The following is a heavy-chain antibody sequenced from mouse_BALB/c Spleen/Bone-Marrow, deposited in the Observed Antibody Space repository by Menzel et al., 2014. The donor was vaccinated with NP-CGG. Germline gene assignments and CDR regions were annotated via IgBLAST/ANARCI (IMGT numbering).Heavy chain of an antibody. D-gene: IGHD1-1*01. V-gene: IGHV1-9*01. CDR1: GYTFSSYW. Sequence: VKLVDSGAELLEPGASVVISCKATGYTFSSYWLEWVKQRPGHGLELIGEILPGSGSTNYNEKFKGRATFTADTSSNTAYMQLSSLTSEDSAVYYCARFYYYGSSYYLDDWGQGLPPTVSS. CDR2: ILPGSGST. CDR3: ARFYYYGSSYYLDD. J-gene: IGHJ2*01.